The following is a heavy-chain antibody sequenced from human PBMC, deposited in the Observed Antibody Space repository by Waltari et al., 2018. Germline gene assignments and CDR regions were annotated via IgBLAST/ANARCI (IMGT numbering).Heavy chain of an antibody. CDR2: IYYSGST. D-gene: IGHD3-22*01. Sequence: QVQLQESGPGLVKPSPPLSLPCTVSGGSISSGGYYWSWPRQHPGKGLEWIGSIYYSGSTYYNPSLKSLVTISVDTSKNQFSLKLSSVTAADTAVYYCARGQYYYDSSGYHGAFDIWGQGTMVTVSS. CDR1: GGSISSGGYY. CDR3: ARGQYYYDSSGYHGAFDI. V-gene: IGHV4-31*01. J-gene: IGHJ3*02.